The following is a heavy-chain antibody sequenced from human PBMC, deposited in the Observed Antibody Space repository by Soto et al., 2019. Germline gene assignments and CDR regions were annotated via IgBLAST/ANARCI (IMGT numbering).Heavy chain of an antibody. V-gene: IGHV3-23*01. Sequence: GGSLRLSCAASGFTFTRYAMSSVRQAPGKGLEWVSVISASGDNTYYADSVKGRFTISRDNSKNTLYLQMNSLRADDTAVYFCAKGPTSVTTRWFDPWGQGSLVTVSS. D-gene: IGHD4-17*01. J-gene: IGHJ5*02. CDR1: GFTFTRYA. CDR3: AKGPTSVTTRWFDP. CDR2: ISASGDNT.